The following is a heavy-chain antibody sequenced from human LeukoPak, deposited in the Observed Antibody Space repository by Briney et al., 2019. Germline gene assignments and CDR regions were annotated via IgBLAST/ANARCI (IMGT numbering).Heavy chain of an antibody. Sequence: SETLSLTCAVYGGSFSGYYWSWIRQPPGKGLEWIGEINNSGSTNYNPSLKSRVTISVDTSKNQFSLKLSSVTAADTAVYYCARNGLRDCSSTSCLHKHNWFDPWGQGTLVTVSS. CDR3: ARNGLRDCSSTSCLHKHNWFDP. J-gene: IGHJ5*02. D-gene: IGHD2-2*01. V-gene: IGHV4-34*01. CDR2: INNSGST. CDR1: GGSFSGYY.